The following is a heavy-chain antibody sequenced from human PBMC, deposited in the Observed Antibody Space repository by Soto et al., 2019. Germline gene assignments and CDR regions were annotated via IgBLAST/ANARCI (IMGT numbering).Heavy chain of an antibody. CDR3: ARDLGYCTNGVCRGGFDP. Sequence: ASVKVSCKASGYTFTSYYMHWVRQVPGQGLVWMGIINPSGGSTSYAQKFQGRVTMTRDTSTSTVYMELSSLRSEDTAVYYCARDLGYCTNGVCRGGFDPWGQGTLVTVSS. D-gene: IGHD2-8*01. V-gene: IGHV1-46*01. J-gene: IGHJ5*02. CDR1: GYTFTSYY. CDR2: INPSGGST.